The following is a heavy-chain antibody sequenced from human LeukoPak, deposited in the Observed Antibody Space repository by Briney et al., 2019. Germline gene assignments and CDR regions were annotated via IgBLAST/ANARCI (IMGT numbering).Heavy chain of an antibody. CDR1: GGSFSGYY. CDR3: ARRVPLGYCSGGSCSGGWFDP. V-gene: IGHV4-34*01. Sequence: SETLSLTCAVYGGSFSGYYWSWIRQPPGKGLEWIGEINHSGSTNYNPSLRSRVTISVDTSKNQFSLKLSSVTAADTAVYYCARRVPLGYCSGGSCSGGWFDPWGQGTLVTVSS. CDR2: INHSGST. J-gene: IGHJ5*02. D-gene: IGHD2-15*01.